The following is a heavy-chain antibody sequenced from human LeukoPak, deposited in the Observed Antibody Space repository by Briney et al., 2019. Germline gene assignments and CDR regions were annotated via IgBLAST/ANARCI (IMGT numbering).Heavy chain of an antibody. CDR3: ARVYRSGGIIDY. CDR1: GFTFSDYY. CDR2: ISNTGSTM. V-gene: IGHV3-11*04. Sequence: GGSLRLSCAASGFTFSDYYMTWIRQAPGKGLEWVSYISNTGSTMYYADSVKGRFTISRDNAKNSLYLQMNSLRAEDTAVYYCARVYRSGGIIDYWGQGTLVTVSS. D-gene: IGHD2-15*01. J-gene: IGHJ4*02.